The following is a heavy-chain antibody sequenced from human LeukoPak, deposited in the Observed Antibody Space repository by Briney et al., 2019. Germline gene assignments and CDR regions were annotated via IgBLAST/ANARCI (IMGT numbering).Heavy chain of an antibody. CDR2: ISAYNGNT. Sequence: VKVSCKASGYTFTSYGISWVRQAPGQGLEWMGWISAYNGNTNYAQKLQGRVTMTTDTSTSTAYMELRSLRSDDTAVYYCARVLRYFNVPPPLAMPHFDPWGQGTLVTVSS. D-gene: IGHD3-9*01. J-gene: IGHJ5*02. CDR1: GYTFTSYG. V-gene: IGHV1-18*01. CDR3: ARVLRYFNVPPPLAMPHFDP.